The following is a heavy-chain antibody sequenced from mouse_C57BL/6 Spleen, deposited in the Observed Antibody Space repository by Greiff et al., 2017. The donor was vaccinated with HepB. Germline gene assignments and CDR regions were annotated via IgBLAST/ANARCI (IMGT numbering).Heavy chain of an antibody. CDR2: ISDGGSYT. V-gene: IGHV5-4*01. J-gene: IGHJ3*01. Sequence: DVHLVESGGGLVKPGGSLKLSCAASGFTFSSYAMSWVRQTPEKRLEWVATISDGGSYTYYPDNVKGRFTISRDNAKNNLYLQMSHLKSEDTAMYYCARESYYTKGFAYWGQGTLVTVSA. CDR3: ARESYYTKGFAY. D-gene: IGHD2-12*01. CDR1: GFTFSSYA.